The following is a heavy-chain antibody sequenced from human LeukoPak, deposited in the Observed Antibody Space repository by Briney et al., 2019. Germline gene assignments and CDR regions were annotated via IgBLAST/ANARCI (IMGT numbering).Heavy chain of an antibody. D-gene: IGHD1-26*01. CDR2: LYYSGTT. CDR3: ARHRYRSGSDWIDP. Sequence: SETLSLTCTVSGGSISSSSYYWGWIRQPPGKGLEWIGSLYYSGTTYYNPSLKSRVTISVDTSKNQFSLKLSSVTAADTAVYYCARHRYRSGSDWIDPWGQGTLVTVSS. V-gene: IGHV4-39*01. J-gene: IGHJ5*02. CDR1: GGSISSSSYY.